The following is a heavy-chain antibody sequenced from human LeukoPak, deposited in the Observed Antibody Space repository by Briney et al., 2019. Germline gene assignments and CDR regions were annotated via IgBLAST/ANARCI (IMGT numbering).Heavy chain of an antibody. Sequence: GGSLRLSCAASGFTFSNAWMSWVRQAPGKGLEWVGRIKSKTDGGTTDYAAPVKGRFTISRDDSKNTLYLQMNSLKTEDTAVYYCTTRVGAAYYFDYWGQGTLVTVSS. J-gene: IGHJ4*02. D-gene: IGHD1-26*01. CDR2: IKSKTDGGTT. CDR3: TTRVGAAYYFDY. V-gene: IGHV3-15*01. CDR1: GFTFSNAW.